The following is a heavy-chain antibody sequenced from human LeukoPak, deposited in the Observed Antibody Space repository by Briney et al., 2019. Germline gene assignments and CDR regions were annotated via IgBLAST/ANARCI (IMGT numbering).Heavy chain of an antibody. D-gene: IGHD5-18*01. J-gene: IGHJ4*02. V-gene: IGHV3-48*01. CDR1: GFTFSNYS. Sequence: GGSLRLSCAASGFTFSNYSMNWVRQAPGKGLEWVSDISSGPSTINYADTVKGRFTISRDNAKNSLYLQMSSLRGEDTAVYYCARIGVYSYGYVDYWGQGTLVTVSS. CDR3: ARIGVYSYGYVDY. CDR2: ISSGPSTI.